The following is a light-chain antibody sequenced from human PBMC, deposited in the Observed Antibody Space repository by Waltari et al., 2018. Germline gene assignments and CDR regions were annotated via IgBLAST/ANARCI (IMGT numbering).Light chain of an antibody. CDR2: VNSDGSP. J-gene: IGLJ3*02. CDR3: QTGGHGTWV. Sequence: QLVLTQSPSASASLGASVKLTCTLDSGHSSNIIAWLQQQPEKGPRYLMRVNSDGSPSKGDEIPDRFSGSSSGAERYLTIASLQSEDEADYYCQTGGHGTWVFGGGTKLTVL. V-gene: IGLV4-69*01. CDR1: SGHSSNI.